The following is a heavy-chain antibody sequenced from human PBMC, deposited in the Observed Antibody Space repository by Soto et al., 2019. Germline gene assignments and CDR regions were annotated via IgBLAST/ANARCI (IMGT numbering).Heavy chain of an antibody. Sequence: QVQLVQSGAEVKKPGASVKVSCKASGYTFTSYGISWVRQAPGQGLEWMGWISAYNGNTNYAQKLQGRVTMTTHTSTSTAYMELRSLRSDDTAVYYCARDGYYYDSSGYYAYFDYWGQGTLVTVSS. CDR2: ISAYNGNT. CDR3: ARDGYYYDSSGYYAYFDY. V-gene: IGHV1-18*04. J-gene: IGHJ4*02. CDR1: GYTFTSYG. D-gene: IGHD3-22*01.